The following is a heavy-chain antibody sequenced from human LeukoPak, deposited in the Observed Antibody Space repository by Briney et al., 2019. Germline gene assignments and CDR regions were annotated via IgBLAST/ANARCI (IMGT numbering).Heavy chain of an antibody. CDR1: EFTFSSYE. CDR2: INSDGSST. CDR3: AREDTAMALYYFDY. Sequence: GGSLRLSCAASEFTFSSYEMNWVRQAPGKGLVWVSRINSDGSSTSYADSVKGRFTISRDNAKNTLYLQMNSLRAEDTAVYYCAREDTAMALYYFDYWGQGTLVTVSS. J-gene: IGHJ4*02. V-gene: IGHV3-74*01. D-gene: IGHD5-18*01.